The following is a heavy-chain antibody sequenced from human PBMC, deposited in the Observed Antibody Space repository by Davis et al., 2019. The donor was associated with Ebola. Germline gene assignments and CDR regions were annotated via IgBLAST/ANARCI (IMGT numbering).Heavy chain of an antibody. D-gene: IGHD2-2*02. J-gene: IGHJ4*02. Sequence: PGGSLRLSCAASGFTFSSYAMHWVRQAPGKGLEWVAVISYDGSNKYYADSVKGRFTISRDNSKNTLYLQMNSLRAEDTAVYYCASEWRGRYTNDYWGQGTLVTVSS. CDR1: GFTFSSYA. CDR3: ASEWRGRYTNDY. CDR2: ISYDGSNK. V-gene: IGHV3-30-3*01.